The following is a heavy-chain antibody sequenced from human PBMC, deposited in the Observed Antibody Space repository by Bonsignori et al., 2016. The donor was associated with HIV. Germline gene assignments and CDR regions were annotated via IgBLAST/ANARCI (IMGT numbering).Heavy chain of an antibody. J-gene: IGHJ5*02. Sequence: EVQLVESGGGLVKPGGSLRLSCAASGFTFSNYSMNWVRQAPGKGLEWVSYISSSSRYIYYADSVKGRFTISRDNAKTSLYLQMNSLRAEDTAVYYCARSRSRWINPNWFDPWGQGTLV. CDR2: ISSSSRYI. CDR1: GFTFSNYS. CDR3: ARSRSRWINPNWFDP. V-gene: IGHV3-21*01. D-gene: IGHD6-13*01.